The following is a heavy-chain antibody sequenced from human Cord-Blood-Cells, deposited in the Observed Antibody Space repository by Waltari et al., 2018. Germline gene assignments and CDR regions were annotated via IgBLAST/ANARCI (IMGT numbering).Heavy chain of an antibody. D-gene: IGHD6-13*01. Sequence: QVQLQESGPGLVKPSETLSLTCTVPGGSISSYYWSWFRQPPGKGLEWIGYIYYSGSTNYNPSLKSRVTISVDTSKNQFSLKLSSVTAADTAVYYCARASYSSSWYWFDPWGQGTLVTVSS. J-gene: IGHJ5*02. CDR2: IYYSGST. CDR3: ARASYSSSWYWFDP. CDR1: GGSISSYY. V-gene: IGHV4-59*01.